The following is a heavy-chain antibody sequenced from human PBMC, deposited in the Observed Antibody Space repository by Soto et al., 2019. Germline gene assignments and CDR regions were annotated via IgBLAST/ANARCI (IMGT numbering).Heavy chain of an antibody. V-gene: IGHV4-61*01. D-gene: IGHD4-17*01. CDR2: IHYSGRT. CDR1: GGSVSSGSYY. CDR3: ARESTGTTLSY. J-gene: IGHJ4*02. Sequence: QVQLQESGPGLVQPSETLSLTCTVSGGSVSSGSYYWSWIRQPPGKGLEWIGSIHYSGRTNYNPSLKSRVTISVDTAKSHFSLKLSAVTAADTAVYYGARESTGTTLSYWGQGTMVTVSS.